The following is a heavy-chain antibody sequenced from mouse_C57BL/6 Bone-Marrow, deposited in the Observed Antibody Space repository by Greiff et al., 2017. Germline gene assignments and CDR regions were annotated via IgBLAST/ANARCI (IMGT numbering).Heavy chain of an antibody. CDR3: ARSVYTWFAY. CDR1: GYSFTGYY. Sequence: VQLMESGPELVKPGASVKISCKASGYSFTGYYMHWVKQSHGNILDWIGYIYPYNGVSSYNQKFTGKVTLTVDKSSRTAYMERRSLTAEDSAVYYWARSVYTWFAYWGQGTLVTVSA. V-gene: IGHV1-31*01. J-gene: IGHJ3*01. CDR2: IYPYNGVS.